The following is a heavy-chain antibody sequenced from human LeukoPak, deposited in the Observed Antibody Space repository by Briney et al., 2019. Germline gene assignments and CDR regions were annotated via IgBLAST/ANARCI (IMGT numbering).Heavy chain of an antibody. D-gene: IGHD2-21*02. V-gene: IGHV4-39*01. J-gene: IGHJ6*02. CDR1: GGSISSSSYY. Sequence: SETLSLTCTVSGGSISSSSYYWGWIRQPPGKGLEWIGSIYYSGSTYYNPSLKSRVTISVDTSKNQFSLKLSSVTAADTAVYYCARQECRGDCLFTYNYYYGMDVWGQGTTVTVSS. CDR3: ARQECRGDCLFTYNYYYGMDV. CDR2: IYYSGST.